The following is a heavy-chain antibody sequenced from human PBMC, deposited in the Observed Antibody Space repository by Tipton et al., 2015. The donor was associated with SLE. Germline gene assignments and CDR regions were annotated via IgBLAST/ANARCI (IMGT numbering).Heavy chain of an antibody. CDR1: GFSFSTYG. CDR2: IRNGGGKSDGKT. CDR3: ARGSYYYYYMDV. Sequence: PLRLSCSPSGFSFSTYGMAWVRQPPGKGLEWVSTIRNGGGKSDGKTYYAESVRGRFTISRDTSKNTLFLQMNSLRAEDTAVYYCARGSYYYYYMDVWGIGTTVTVSS. V-gene: IGHV3-23*01. J-gene: IGHJ6*03. D-gene: IGHD6-19*01.